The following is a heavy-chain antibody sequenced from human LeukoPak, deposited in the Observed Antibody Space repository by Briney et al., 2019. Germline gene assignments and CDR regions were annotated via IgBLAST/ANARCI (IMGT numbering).Heavy chain of an antibody. CDR2: ISSSSSYI. V-gene: IGHV3-21*01. Sequence: GGSLRLSCAASGFTFSSYSMNWARQAPGKGLEWVSSISSSSSYIYYADSVKGRFTISRDNAKNSLYLQMNSLRAEDTAVYYCARVESVYYDFWSGPNYYGMDVWGQGTTVTVSS. J-gene: IGHJ6*02. CDR1: GFTFSSYS. D-gene: IGHD3-3*01. CDR3: ARVESVYYDFWSGPNYYGMDV.